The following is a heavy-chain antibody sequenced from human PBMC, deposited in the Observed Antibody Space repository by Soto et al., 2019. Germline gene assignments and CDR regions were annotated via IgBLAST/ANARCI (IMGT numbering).Heavy chain of an antibody. CDR2: IYHSGST. D-gene: IGHD3-3*01. Sequence: QVQLQESGPGLVKPSGTLSLTCAVSGGSISSSNWWSWVRQPPGKGLEWIGEIYHSGSTNYNPSLKRRVTISVDKSKNQFSLKLSSVTAADTAVYYCARDIDFWSGYPYYYGMDVWGQGTTVTVSS. J-gene: IGHJ6*02. CDR3: ARDIDFWSGYPYYYGMDV. CDR1: GGSISSSNW. V-gene: IGHV4-4*02.